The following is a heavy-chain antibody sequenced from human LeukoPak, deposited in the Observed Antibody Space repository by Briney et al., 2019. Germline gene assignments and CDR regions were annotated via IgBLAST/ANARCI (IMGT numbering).Heavy chain of an antibody. CDR2: IYYSGST. D-gene: IGHD2-2*01. J-gene: IGHJ6*02. V-gene: IGHV4-31*03. CDR3: ARGSLVPAAILYSSGMDV. CDR1: VGSISSGGYY. Sequence: SETLSLTCTVSVGSISSGGYYWSWIRQHPGKGLEWIGDIYYSGSTYYNPSLKSRVTISVATSKNPFSLKLSSATAADTAVYYCARGSLVPAAILYSSGMDVWGQGTTVTVSS.